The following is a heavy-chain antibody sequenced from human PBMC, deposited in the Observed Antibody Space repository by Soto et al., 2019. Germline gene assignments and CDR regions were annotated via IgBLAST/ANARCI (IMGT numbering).Heavy chain of an antibody. CDR1: GGSFSDYY. V-gene: IGHV4-34*01. Sequence: SSETLSLTCAIYGGSFSDYYWSWIRQPPGKGLEWIGEINHSGSTNYNPSLKSRVTISVDTSKNQFSLQLSSVTAADTAVYYCGRGGLHRSDYWGQGTLVTVSS. CDR3: GRGGLHRSDY. CDR2: INHSGST. J-gene: IGHJ4*02.